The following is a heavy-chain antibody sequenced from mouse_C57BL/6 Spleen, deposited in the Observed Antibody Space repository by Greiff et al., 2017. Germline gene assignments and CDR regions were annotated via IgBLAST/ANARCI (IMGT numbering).Heavy chain of an antibody. V-gene: IGHV1-53*01. CDR3: ARWVIYYYGSSYFDY. D-gene: IGHD1-1*01. CDR1: GYTFTSYW. J-gene: IGHJ2*01. Sequence: QVQLQQPGTELVKPGASVKLSCKASGYTFTSYWMHWVKQRPGQGLEWIGNINPSNGGTNYNEKFKSKATLTVDKSSSTAYMQLSSLTSEDSAVYYCARWVIYYYGSSYFDYWGQGTTLTVSS. CDR2: INPSNGGT.